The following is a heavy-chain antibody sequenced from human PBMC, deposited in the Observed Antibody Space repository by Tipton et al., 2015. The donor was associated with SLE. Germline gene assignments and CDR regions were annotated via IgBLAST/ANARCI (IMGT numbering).Heavy chain of an antibody. Sequence: TLSLTCTVSGGSISSTTYYWGWIRQPPGKGLEWIGSIYYSGITYYNPSLKSRVTISGDTSKNQFSLKLTSVTAADTAVYYCARQAESSSEFDYWGQGTLVTVSS. CDR2: IYYSGIT. V-gene: IGHV4-39*07. J-gene: IGHJ4*02. CDR1: GGSISSTTYY. CDR3: ARQAESSSEFDY. D-gene: IGHD6-6*01.